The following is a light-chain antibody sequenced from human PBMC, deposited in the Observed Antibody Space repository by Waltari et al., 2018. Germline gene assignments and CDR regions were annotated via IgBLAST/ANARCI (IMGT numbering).Light chain of an antibody. CDR1: PRVLYSSNNKNY. Sequence: DIVMTQSPDSLPVSLGERATIHCKSSPRVLYSSNNKNYLAWYQQKPGQPPKLLIYWASTRESGVPDRFSGSGSGTDFTLTISSLQAEDVAVYYCQQYYSTPPYTFGQGTKLEIK. CDR2: WAS. V-gene: IGKV4-1*01. CDR3: QQYYSTPPYT. J-gene: IGKJ2*01.